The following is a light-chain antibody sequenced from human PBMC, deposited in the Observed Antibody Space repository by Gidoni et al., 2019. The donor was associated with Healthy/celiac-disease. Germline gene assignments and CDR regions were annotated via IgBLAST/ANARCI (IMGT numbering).Light chain of an antibody. CDR1: NIGSKP. J-gene: IGLJ3*02. Sequence: SYVLTQPPSVSVAPGQTARITCGGNNIGSKPVHWYQQKTGQAPVLVVYDDSDRPSGIPERFSGSNAGNTATLTISRVEAGDEADDYCKVWDSSSDHWVFGGGTKLTVL. CDR2: DDS. CDR3: KVWDSSSDHWV. V-gene: IGLV3-21*02.